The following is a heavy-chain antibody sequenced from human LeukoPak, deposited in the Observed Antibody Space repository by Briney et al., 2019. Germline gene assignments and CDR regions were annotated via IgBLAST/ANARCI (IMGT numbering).Heavy chain of an antibody. CDR3: ARSADGDYYWFDP. Sequence: SETLSLTCAVYGGSFSGYYWSWIRQPPGKGLEWIGEINHSGSTNYNPSLKCRVTISVDTSKNQFSLKLSSVTAADTAVYYCARSADGDYYWFDPWGQGTLVTVSS. D-gene: IGHD4-17*01. J-gene: IGHJ5*02. CDR1: GGSFSGYY. CDR2: INHSGST. V-gene: IGHV4-34*01.